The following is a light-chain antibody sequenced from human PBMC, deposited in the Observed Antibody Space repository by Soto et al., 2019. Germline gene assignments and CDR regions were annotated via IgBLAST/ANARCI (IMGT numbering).Light chain of an antibody. J-gene: IGKJ3*01. CDR3: QQYNNWPPFT. V-gene: IGKV3-15*01. CDR2: GAS. CDR1: QSVSSN. Sequence: EIVMTQSPATLSVSPGERATLSCRASQSVSSNLAWYQQKPGQAPRLLIYGASTRATGIPARFSGSGSGTEFTLTISSLQSEDFEVYYCQQYNNWPPFTFGPGTRWIS.